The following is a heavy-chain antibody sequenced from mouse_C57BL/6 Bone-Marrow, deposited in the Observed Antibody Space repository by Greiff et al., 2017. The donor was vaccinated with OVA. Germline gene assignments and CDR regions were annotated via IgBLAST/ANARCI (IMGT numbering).Heavy chain of an antibody. D-gene: IGHD1-1*01. CDR2: IHPNSGST. Sequence: QVQLQQPGAELVKPGASVKLSCKASGYTFTSYWMHWVKQRPGQGREWIGMIHPNSGSTNYNEKFKSKATLTVDKSSSTAYMQLSSLTSEDSAVYYCARRGVLRYFDYWGQGTTLTVSS. V-gene: IGHV1-64*01. CDR3: ARRGVLRYFDY. CDR1: GYTFTSYW. J-gene: IGHJ2*01.